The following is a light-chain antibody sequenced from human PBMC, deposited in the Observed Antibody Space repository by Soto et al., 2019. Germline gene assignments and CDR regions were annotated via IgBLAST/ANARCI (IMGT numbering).Light chain of an antibody. CDR3: QQTYSNRLS. Sequence: IQMTQSPSSLAASVGDRVTITCRASQSISTFVNWYQQKGGKAPKLLIHASSTLQSGVPSRFSGTGSGTDFTLTISDLQPEDCATYYCQQTYSNRLSFGGGTKVDIK. V-gene: IGKV1-39*01. J-gene: IGKJ4*01. CDR2: ASS. CDR1: QSISTF.